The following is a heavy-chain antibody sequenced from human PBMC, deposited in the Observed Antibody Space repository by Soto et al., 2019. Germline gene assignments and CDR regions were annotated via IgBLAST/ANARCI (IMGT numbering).Heavy chain of an antibody. V-gene: IGHV4-34*01. J-gene: IGHJ4*02. D-gene: IGHD6-13*01. CDR3: ARGRGIAAAGYYFDY. CDR2: INHSGST. Sequence: SETLSLTCAVDGGSFSGYYLSWIRQPPGKGLEWIGEINHSGSTNYNPSLKSRVTISVDTSKNQFSLKLSSVTAADTAVYYCARGRGIAAAGYYFDYWGQGTLVTVSS. CDR1: GGSFSGYY.